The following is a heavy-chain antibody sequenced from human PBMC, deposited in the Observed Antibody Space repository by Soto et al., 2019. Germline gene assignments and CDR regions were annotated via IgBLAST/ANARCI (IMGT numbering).Heavy chain of an antibody. CDR3: ARARTTETYYYDSSGYYYGGGFDY. Sequence: GGSLRLSCAASGFTFSSYLMHWVRQAPGKGLVWVSRINSDGSSTSYADSVKGRFTISRDNAKNTLYLQMNSLRAEDTAVYYCARARTTETYYYDSSGYYYGGGFDYWGQGTLVTVSS. V-gene: IGHV3-74*01. CDR1: GFTFSSYL. D-gene: IGHD3-22*01. J-gene: IGHJ4*02. CDR2: INSDGSST.